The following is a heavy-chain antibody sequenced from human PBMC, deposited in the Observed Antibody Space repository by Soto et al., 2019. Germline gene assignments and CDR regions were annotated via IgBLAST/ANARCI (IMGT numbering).Heavy chain of an antibody. CDR2: INAGNGNT. CDR1: GYTFTSYA. Sequence: ASVKVSCKASGYTFTSYAMHWVRQAPGQRLEWMGWINAGNGNTKYSQKFQGRVTITRDTSASTAYMELSSLRSEDTAVYYCARTTMVRGASYYYYGMDVWGQGTTVTVSS. D-gene: IGHD3-10*01. V-gene: IGHV1-3*01. J-gene: IGHJ6*02. CDR3: ARTTMVRGASYYYYGMDV.